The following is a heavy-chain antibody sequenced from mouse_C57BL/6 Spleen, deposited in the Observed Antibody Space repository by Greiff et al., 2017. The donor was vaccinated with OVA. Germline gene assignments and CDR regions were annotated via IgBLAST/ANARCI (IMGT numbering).Heavy chain of an antibody. Sequence: VQLQQSGAELVKPGASVKLSCTASGFTIKDYYMPWVKQRTEQGLEWIGRLDPEDGETKYAPNFKGKATITADTSSNTAYLQLSSLTSEDTAVYYCAPVYDYDKGFAYWGQGTLVTVSA. V-gene: IGHV14-2*01. J-gene: IGHJ3*01. D-gene: IGHD2-4*01. CDR1: GFTIKDYY. CDR3: APVYDYDKGFAY. CDR2: LDPEDGET.